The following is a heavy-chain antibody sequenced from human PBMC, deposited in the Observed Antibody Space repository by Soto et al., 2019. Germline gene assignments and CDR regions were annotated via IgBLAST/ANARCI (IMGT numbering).Heavy chain of an antibody. CDR1: GFTFSSYS. D-gene: IGHD1-26*01. J-gene: IGHJ4*02. CDR2: ISSSSSYI. Sequence: EVQLVESGGGLVKPGGSLRLSCAASGFTFSSYSMNWVRQAPGKGLEWVSSISSSSSYIYYADSVKGRFTISRDNAKNSLDLQMNSLRAEDTAVYYWGRMAPQWEREDQWGQGTLGTVSS. V-gene: IGHV3-21*01. CDR3: GRMAPQWEREDQ.